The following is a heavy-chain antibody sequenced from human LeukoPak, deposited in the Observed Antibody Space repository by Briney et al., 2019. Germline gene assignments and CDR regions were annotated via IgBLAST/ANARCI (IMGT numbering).Heavy chain of an antibody. Sequence: SETLSLTCTVSGGSISSYYWSWIRQPPGKGLEWIGYVYYSGSTEYNPSLRSRITISLEMSKQQFSLNLTSVTAADTAIYYCASNTGTVFDYWGQGALVTVSS. J-gene: IGHJ4*02. CDR2: VYYSGST. D-gene: IGHD7-27*01. V-gene: IGHV4-59*01. CDR1: GGSISSYY. CDR3: ASNTGTVFDY.